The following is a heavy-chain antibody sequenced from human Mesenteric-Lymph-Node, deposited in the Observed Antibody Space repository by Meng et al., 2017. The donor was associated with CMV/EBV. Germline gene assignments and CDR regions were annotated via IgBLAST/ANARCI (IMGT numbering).Heavy chain of an antibody. V-gene: IGHV1-8*01. CDR1: GYNFTNYD. CDR3: ARGKLRFWENFGWFDP. J-gene: IGHJ5*02. Sequence: GYNFTNYDINWVRQATGQRLEWMGWMNPNSGNTGYAQKFQGRVTMTSYTSITTAYMELGSLTSEDTAVYYCARGKLRFWENFGWFDPWGQGTLVTVSS. CDR2: MNPNSGNT. D-gene: IGHD3-3*01.